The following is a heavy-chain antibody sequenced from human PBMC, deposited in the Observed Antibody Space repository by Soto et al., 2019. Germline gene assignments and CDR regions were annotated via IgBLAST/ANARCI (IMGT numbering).Heavy chain of an antibody. D-gene: IGHD3-16*01. CDR3: ASVPVKLEGENWFDP. J-gene: IGHJ5*02. Sequence: QVQLVQSGAEVKQPGSSVKVSCKASGGTFSSYAISWVRQAPGQGLEWMGGIIPIFGTANYAQKFQGRVTITADKSTSTAYMELSSLRSEDTAVYYCASVPVKLEGENWFDPWGQGTLVTVSS. V-gene: IGHV1-69*06. CDR1: GGTFSSYA. CDR2: IIPIFGTA.